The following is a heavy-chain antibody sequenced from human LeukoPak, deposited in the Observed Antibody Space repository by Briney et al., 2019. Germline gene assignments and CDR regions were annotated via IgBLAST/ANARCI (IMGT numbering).Heavy chain of an antibody. D-gene: IGHD1-1*01. CDR2: INPDGGEK. Sequence: GGSLRLSCEASGFTFSSSWMNWVRQAPGKGLEWVANINPDGGEKRYVDSVKGRFTISRDSARNSLYLQMNSLRAEDTAVYYCASWINNDNYWGQGTLVTVSS. CDR3: ASWINNDNY. J-gene: IGHJ4*02. V-gene: IGHV3-7*01. CDR1: GFTFSSSW.